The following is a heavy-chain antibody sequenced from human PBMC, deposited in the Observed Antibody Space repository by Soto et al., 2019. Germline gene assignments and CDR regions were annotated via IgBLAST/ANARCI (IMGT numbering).Heavy chain of an antibody. D-gene: IGHD6-13*01. CDR3: ARVIEAAGIHYYGMDV. J-gene: IGHJ6*02. Sequence: QVQLVQSGAEVKKPGSSVNVSCKASGGTFSSYAISWVRQAPGQGLEWMGGIIPIFGTANYAQKFQGRFTITADEATSTAYMELSSLRSEDTAVYYCARVIEAAGIHYYGMDVWGQGTKVTVSS. CDR2: IIPIFGTA. V-gene: IGHV1-69*01. CDR1: GGTFSSYA.